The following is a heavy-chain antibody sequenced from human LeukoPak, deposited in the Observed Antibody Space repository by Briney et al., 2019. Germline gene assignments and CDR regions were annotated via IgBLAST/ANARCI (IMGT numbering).Heavy chain of an antibody. J-gene: IGHJ6*03. CDR3: ARPRYYGGMDV. CDR1: GFTFTSYE. V-gene: IGHV3-48*03. D-gene: IGHD4-17*01. Sequence: GGSLRLSRAASGFTFTSYEMNWVRQAPGKGLEWVSYISSSGTTIYYADSLKGRFTISRDNAKNSLYLQMNSLRAEDTAVYYCARPRYYGGMDVWGKGTTVTVSS. CDR2: ISSSGTTI.